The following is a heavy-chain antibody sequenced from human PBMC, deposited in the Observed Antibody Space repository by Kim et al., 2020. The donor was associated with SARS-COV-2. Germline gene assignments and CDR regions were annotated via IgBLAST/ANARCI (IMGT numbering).Heavy chain of an antibody. Sequence: AQTSQGRGTITADESTSTAYMELSSLRSEDTAVYYCARVRAALDRSWFDPWGQGTLVTVSS. J-gene: IGHJ5*02. CDR3: ARVRAALDRSWFDP. D-gene: IGHD6-25*01. V-gene: IGHV1-69*01.